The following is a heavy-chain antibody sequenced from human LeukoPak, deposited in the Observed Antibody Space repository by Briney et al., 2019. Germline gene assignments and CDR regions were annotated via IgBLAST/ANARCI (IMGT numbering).Heavy chain of an antibody. CDR1: GYTFTSYG. CDR2: ISGCHGNT. CDR3: ASTSHRDGYNEPYYFDY. D-gene: IGHD5-24*01. J-gene: IGHJ4*01. Sequence: ASVKVSCKASGYTFTSYGISWVRQAQGQGLEWMGWISGCHGNTNYAEKLQGRLTMTTDTSTTPASMELRSLRSDDTAVYYCASTSHRDGYNEPYYFDYWGHGTLVTVSS. V-gene: IGHV1-18*01.